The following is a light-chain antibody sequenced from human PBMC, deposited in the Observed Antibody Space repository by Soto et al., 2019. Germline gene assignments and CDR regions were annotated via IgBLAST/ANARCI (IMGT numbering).Light chain of an antibody. Sequence: QSALTQPPSASGSPGQSVTISCTGTNNDVGGYNYVSWYQQHPGKAPKLMIYEVSKRPSGVPDRFSGSKSGNTASLTVSGLQAEDAAEYYCRSSAGGTNFFVFGTGTKVTVL. V-gene: IGLV2-8*01. CDR3: RSSAGGTNFFV. CDR2: EVS. J-gene: IGLJ1*01. CDR1: NNDVGGYNY.